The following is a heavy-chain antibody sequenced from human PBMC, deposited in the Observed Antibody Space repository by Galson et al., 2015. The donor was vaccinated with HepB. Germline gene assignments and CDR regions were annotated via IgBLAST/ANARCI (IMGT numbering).Heavy chain of an antibody. D-gene: IGHD2-2*01. CDR1: GFTFSSYA. J-gene: IGHJ4*02. Sequence: SLRLSCAASGFTFSSYAMSWVRQAPGKGLEWVSAISGSGGSTYYADSVKGRFTISRDNSKNTLYLQMNSLRAEDTAVYYCAKDSLIHQLLHYFDYWGQGTLVTVSS. CDR2: ISGSGGST. CDR3: AKDSLIHQLLHYFDY. V-gene: IGHV3-23*01.